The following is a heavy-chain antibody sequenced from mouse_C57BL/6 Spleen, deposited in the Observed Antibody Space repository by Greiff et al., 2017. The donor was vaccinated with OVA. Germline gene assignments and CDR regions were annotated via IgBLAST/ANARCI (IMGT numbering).Heavy chain of an antibody. D-gene: IGHD1-1*01. Sequence: QVQLQQSGAELVRPGTSVKVSCKASGYAFTNYLIEWVKQRPGQGLEWIGVINPGSGGTHYNEKFKGKATLTADKSSSTAYMQLSSLTSEDSAVYFCARELRSSMDYWGQGTSVTVSS. CDR1: GYAFTNYL. V-gene: IGHV1-54*01. CDR3: ARELRSSMDY. CDR2: INPGSGGT. J-gene: IGHJ4*01.